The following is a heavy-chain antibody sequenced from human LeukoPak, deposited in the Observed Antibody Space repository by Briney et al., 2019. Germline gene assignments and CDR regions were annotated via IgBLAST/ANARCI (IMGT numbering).Heavy chain of an antibody. J-gene: IGHJ4*02. Sequence: GGSLRLSCAASGFTFSISDMHWVRQPTGRGLEWVSAIGTIGDTYYSGSVKGRFTISRDNAKNSLYLQMSSLRVEDTAVYYCTRDPRHLDSWGQGTLVTVSS. CDR2: IGTIGDT. D-gene: IGHD6-6*01. V-gene: IGHV3-13*01. CDR1: GFTFSISD. CDR3: TRDPRHLDS.